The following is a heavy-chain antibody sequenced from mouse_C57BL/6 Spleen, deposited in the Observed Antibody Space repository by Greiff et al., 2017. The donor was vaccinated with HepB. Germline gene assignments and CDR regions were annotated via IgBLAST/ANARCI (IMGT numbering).Heavy chain of an antibody. V-gene: IGHV3-6*01. J-gene: IGHJ2*01. Sequence: EVKLQESGPGLVKPSQSLSLTCSVTGYSITSGYYWNWIRQFPGNKLEWMGYISYDGSNNYNPSLKNRISITRDTSKNQFFLKLNSVTTEDTATYYCGGGGSSSSFDYWGQGTTLTVSS. D-gene: IGHD1-1*01. CDR1: GYSITSGYY. CDR3: GGGGSSSSFDY. CDR2: ISYDGSN.